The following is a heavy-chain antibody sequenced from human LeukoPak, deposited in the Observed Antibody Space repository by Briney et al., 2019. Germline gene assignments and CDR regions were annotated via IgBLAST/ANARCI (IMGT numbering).Heavy chain of an antibody. CDR3: APSPSSGWDVY. CDR2: IIGSGDST. J-gene: IGHJ4*02. D-gene: IGHD6-19*01. Sequence: PGGSLRLSCAASGFTFSTYAMSWVREAPGKGLEWVSTIIGSGDSTYYADSVKGRFTISRDNSKNTLYLQMNSLRAADTAVYYCAPSPSSGWDVYWGQGTPVTVSS. CDR1: GFTFSTYA. V-gene: IGHV3-23*01.